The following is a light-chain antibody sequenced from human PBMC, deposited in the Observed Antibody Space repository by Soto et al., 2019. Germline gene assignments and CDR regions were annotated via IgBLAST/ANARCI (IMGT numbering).Light chain of an antibody. V-gene: IGLV2-14*01. CDR3: SSYTSSSTLYV. Sequence: QSALTQPASVSGSPGQSITISCTGTSSDVGGYNYVSWYRQHPGKAPKLMIYEVSNRPSGFSNRFSGSKSGNTASLTISGLRAEDEADYYCSSYTSSSTLYVFGTGT. CDR2: EVS. J-gene: IGLJ1*01. CDR1: SSDVGGYNY.